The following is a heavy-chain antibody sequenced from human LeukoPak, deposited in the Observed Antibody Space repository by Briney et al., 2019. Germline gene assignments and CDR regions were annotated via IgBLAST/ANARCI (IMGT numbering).Heavy chain of an antibody. D-gene: IGHD3-3*01. V-gene: IGHV3-30*04. Sequence: QAGGSLRLSCAASGFTFSSYAMHWVRQAPGKELEWVAVISYDGSNKYYADSVKGRFTISRDNSKNTLYPQMNSLRAEDTAVYYCARGPRFLEWFPVDYWGQGTLVTVSS. CDR1: GFTFSSYA. CDR3: ARGPRFLEWFPVDY. CDR2: ISYDGSNK. J-gene: IGHJ4*02.